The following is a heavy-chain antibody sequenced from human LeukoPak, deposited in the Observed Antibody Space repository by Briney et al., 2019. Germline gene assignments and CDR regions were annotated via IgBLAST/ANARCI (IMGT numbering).Heavy chain of an antibody. CDR3: ARDSGGTVTTYYYYMDA. CDR2: ISYDGSNK. Sequence: GGSLRLSCAASGFTFSSYAVHWVRQAPGKGLEWVAVISYDGSNKYYADSVKGRFTISRDNSKNTLYLQMNSLRAEDTAVYYCARDSGGTVTTYYYYMDAWGKGTTVTVSS. CDR1: GFTFSSYA. V-gene: IGHV3-30*04. D-gene: IGHD4-17*01. J-gene: IGHJ6*03.